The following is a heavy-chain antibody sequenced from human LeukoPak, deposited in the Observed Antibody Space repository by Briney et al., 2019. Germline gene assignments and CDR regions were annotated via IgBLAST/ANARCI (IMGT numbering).Heavy chain of an antibody. CDR2: IYSGGDT. Sequence: ETLSLTCTVSGGSISGYYWSWIRQPPGKGLEWVSVIYSGGDTYYADSVEGRFTISRDNSKNMIYPEMSSLKAEDTAVYYCAKERSLEIAVAGTIFDYWGQGTLVTVSS. J-gene: IGHJ4*02. D-gene: IGHD6-19*01. CDR3: AKERSLEIAVAGTIFDY. CDR1: GGSISGYY. V-gene: IGHV3-66*01.